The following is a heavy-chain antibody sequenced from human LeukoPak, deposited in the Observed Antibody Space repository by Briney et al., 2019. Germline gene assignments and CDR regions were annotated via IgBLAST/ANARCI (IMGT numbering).Heavy chain of an antibody. D-gene: IGHD1-26*01. Sequence: ASVRVSCKASGYTFTSYDINWVRQATGQGLEWMGWMNPNSGNTGYAQKFQGRVTMTRNTSISTVYMELSSLRSEDTAVYYCASNSGSYYLYYFDYWGQGTLVTVSS. V-gene: IGHV1-8*01. CDR2: MNPNSGNT. J-gene: IGHJ4*02. CDR1: GYTFTSYD. CDR3: ASNSGSYYLYYFDY.